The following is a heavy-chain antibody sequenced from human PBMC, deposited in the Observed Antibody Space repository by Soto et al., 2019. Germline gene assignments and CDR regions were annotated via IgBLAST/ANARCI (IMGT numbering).Heavy chain of an antibody. CDR3: GRDRVWGFVFWSGCFIPRSDAFDL. J-gene: IGHJ3*01. V-gene: IGHV1-46*01. CDR2: INPSGGST. D-gene: IGHD3-3*01. Sequence: GASVKVSCKASGYTFTSYYMHWVRQAPGQGLEWMGIINPSGGSTSYAQKFQGRVTMTRDTSTSPVYMELSSLRSEDTAVYYCGRDRVWGFVFWSGCFIPRSDAFDLWGQGTLVTVSS. CDR1: GYTFTSYY.